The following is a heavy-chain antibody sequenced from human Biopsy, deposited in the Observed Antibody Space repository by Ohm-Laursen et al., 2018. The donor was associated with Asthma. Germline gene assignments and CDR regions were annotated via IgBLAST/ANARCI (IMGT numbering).Heavy chain of an antibody. J-gene: IGHJ3*02. D-gene: IGHD1-1*01. V-gene: IGHV3-30*01. CDR3: VRDGTDDAFDI. CDR2: ISKDASTQ. Sequence: LSLTCAASGFSFSNFAIHWVRQAPGKGLKWVGVISKDASTQDYADSVKGRFTMARDNSKSTLDLQMNSLREEDTAVYYCVRDGTDDAFDIWGQGTVVSVSS. CDR1: GFSFSNFA.